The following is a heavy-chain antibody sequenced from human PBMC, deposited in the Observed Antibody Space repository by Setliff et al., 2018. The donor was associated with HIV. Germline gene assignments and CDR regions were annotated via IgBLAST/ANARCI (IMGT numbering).Heavy chain of an antibody. Sequence: SETLSLNCTVSGGSISSGGYYWSWIRQHPGKGLEWIGYIHYTGSTYYNPSPKSRVTISVDTSKNQFSLKLSSVTAADTAVYYCAPYSTRSGYYSMGWFEPWGQGTLVPVSS. CDR2: IHYTGST. V-gene: IGHV4-31*03. CDR1: GGSISSGGYY. D-gene: IGHD3-3*01. J-gene: IGHJ5*02. CDR3: APYSTRSGYYSMGWFEP.